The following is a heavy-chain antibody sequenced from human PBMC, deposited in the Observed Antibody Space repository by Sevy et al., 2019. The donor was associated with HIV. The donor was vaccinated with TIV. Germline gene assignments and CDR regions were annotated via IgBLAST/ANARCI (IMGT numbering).Heavy chain of an antibody. Sequence: SETLSLTCTVSGGSISNYYWSWIRQPAGKGLEWIGRIYTSGGTNYNADLKSRVTMSVDTSKNQFSLKLRSGTAADTAVLYCGGDQRGGEWGRAFDIWGQGTMVTVSS. CDR2: IYTSGGT. J-gene: IGHJ3*02. D-gene: IGHD3-16*01. V-gene: IGHV4-4*07. CDR1: GGSISNYY. CDR3: GGDQRGGEWGRAFDI.